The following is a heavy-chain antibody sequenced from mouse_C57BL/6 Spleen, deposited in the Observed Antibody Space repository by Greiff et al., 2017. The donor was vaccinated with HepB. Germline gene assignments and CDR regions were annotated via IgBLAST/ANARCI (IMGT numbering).Heavy chain of an antibody. CDR3: ARGSNYEGAMDY. J-gene: IGHJ4*01. CDR1: GYTFTNYW. D-gene: IGHD2-5*01. Sequence: LEESGAELVRPGTSVKMSCKASGYTFTNYWIGWAKQRPGHGLEWIGDIYPGGGYTNYNEKFKGKATLTADKSSSTAYMQFSSLTSEDSAIYYCARGSNYEGAMDYWGQGTSVTVSS. V-gene: IGHV1-63*01. CDR2: IYPGGGYT.